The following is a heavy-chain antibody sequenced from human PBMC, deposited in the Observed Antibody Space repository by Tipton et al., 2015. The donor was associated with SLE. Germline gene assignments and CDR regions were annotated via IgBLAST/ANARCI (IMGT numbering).Heavy chain of an antibody. Sequence: SLRLSCAASGFTFSSYAMSWVRQAPGKGLEWVSAISGSGGSTYYADSVKGRFTISRDNSKNTLYLQMNSLRVEDTAVYYCARDRRSWGGSNAFDVWGQGTLVTVSS. CDR2: ISGSGGST. D-gene: IGHD3-16*01. J-gene: IGHJ3*01. CDR1: GFTFSSYA. CDR3: ARDRRSWGGSNAFDV. V-gene: IGHV3-23*01.